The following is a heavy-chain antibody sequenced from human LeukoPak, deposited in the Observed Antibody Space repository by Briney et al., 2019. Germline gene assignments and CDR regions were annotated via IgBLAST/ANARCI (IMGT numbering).Heavy chain of an antibody. CDR2: IYSGGST. D-gene: IGHD3-22*01. V-gene: IGHV3-66*02. J-gene: IGHJ4*02. Sequence: GGSLRLSCAASGFTVSSNYMSWVRQAPGKGLEWVSVIYSGGSTYYADSVKGRFTVSRDNSKNTLYLQMNSLRAEDTAVYYCAGYYDSSGYYYFDYWGQGTLVTVSS. CDR3: AGYYDSSGYYYFDY. CDR1: GFTVSSNY.